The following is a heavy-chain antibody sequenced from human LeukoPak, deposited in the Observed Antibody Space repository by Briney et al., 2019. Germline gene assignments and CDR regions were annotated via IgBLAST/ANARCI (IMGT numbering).Heavy chain of an antibody. Sequence: GGSLRLSCAVSGFVFSDAWMSWVRQAPGKGLEWVGRIKSKTYGGTTDYAAPVKGRFSISRDDSKNTLFLQMYSLRTEDTGVYYCSTMSAIFGVVIPDYWGQGTLVSVSP. V-gene: IGHV3-15*01. CDR1: GFVFSDAW. CDR3: STMSAIFGVVIPDY. D-gene: IGHD3-3*01. J-gene: IGHJ4*02. CDR2: IKSKTYGGTT.